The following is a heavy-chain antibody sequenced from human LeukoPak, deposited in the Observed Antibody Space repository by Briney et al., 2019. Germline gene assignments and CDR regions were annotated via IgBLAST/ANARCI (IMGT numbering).Heavy chain of an antibody. D-gene: IGHD1-26*01. V-gene: IGHV4-39*07. Sequence: SETLSLTCTVSGGSISSSSYYWGWIRQPPGKGLEWIVSIYYSGSTYYNPSLKSRVTISVDTSKNQFSLKLGSVTAADTAVYYCARDHPTRVGLNAFDIWGQGAMVTVSS. CDR3: ARDHPTRVGLNAFDI. CDR2: IYYSGST. CDR1: GGSISSSSYY. J-gene: IGHJ3*02.